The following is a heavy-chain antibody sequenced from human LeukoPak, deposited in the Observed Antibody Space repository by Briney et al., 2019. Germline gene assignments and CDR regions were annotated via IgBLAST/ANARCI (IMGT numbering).Heavy chain of an antibody. CDR2: IIPIFGTA. V-gene: IGHV1-69*06. CDR1: GATFSSYA. Sequence: SVKVSCKASGATFSSYAISWVRQAPGQGLEWMGGIIPIFGTANYAQKFQGRVTITADKSTSTAYMELSSLRSEDTAVYYCARGRSWGLSFDYWGQGTLVTVSS. CDR3: ARGRSWGLSFDY. J-gene: IGHJ4*02. D-gene: IGHD1-26*01.